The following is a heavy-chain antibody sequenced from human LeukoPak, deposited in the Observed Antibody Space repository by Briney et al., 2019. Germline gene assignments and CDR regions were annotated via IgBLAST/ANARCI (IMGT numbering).Heavy chain of an antibody. CDR2: IYYSGKV. D-gene: IGHD3-16*02. V-gene: IGHV4-39*07. CDR1: GGAIGSSSSY. CDR3: ARGPHVWGSYRGMYFDY. Sequence: SETLSLTCSVSGGAIGSSSSYWGWIRQPPGKGLEWIGSIYYSGKVYYNSSLKSRVTISVDTSKNQFSLRLSSLTAADTAVYYCARGPHVWGSYRGMYFDYWGQGILVTVSS. J-gene: IGHJ4*02.